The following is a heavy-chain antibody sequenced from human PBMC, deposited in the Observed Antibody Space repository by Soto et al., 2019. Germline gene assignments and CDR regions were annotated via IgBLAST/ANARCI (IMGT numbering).Heavy chain of an antibody. CDR2: MNPNSGNT. CDR3: ARAREYYYGMDV. V-gene: IGHV1-8*01. CDR1: GYTFTSYD. J-gene: IGHJ6*02. Sequence: QVQLVQSGAGVKKPGASVKVSCRASGYTFTSYDINWVRQATGQGLEWMGWMNPNSGNTGYAQKFQGRVTMTRNTSISTAYMELSSLRSEDTAVYYCARAREYYYGMDVWGQGTTVTVSS.